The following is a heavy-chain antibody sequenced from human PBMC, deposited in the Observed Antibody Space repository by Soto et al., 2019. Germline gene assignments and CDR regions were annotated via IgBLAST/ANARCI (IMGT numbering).Heavy chain of an antibody. J-gene: IGHJ3*02. Sequence: PSETLSHRCSVAGGSISSYDGSWIRQPPGKGLEWIGYIYYSGSTNYNPSLKSRVTISVDTSKNQFSLKLSSVTAADTAVYYCARVSKEGLVATIWWDAFDIWGQGTMVTVSS. CDR1: GGSISSYD. D-gene: IGHD5-12*01. V-gene: IGHV4-59*01. CDR2: IYYSGST. CDR3: ARVSKEGLVATIWWDAFDI.